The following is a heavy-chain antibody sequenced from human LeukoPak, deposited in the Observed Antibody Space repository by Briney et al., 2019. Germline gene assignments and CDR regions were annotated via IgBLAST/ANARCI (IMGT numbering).Heavy chain of an antibody. CDR3: ARYRHLYY. Sequence: GGSLRLSCAASGFTFSSHAMSWVRQAPGKGLEWVASINQDGGEKYSLDSVKGRFTISRDNTKSSLYLQMNSLRAEDTAMYYCARYRHLYYWGQGTLVTVSS. CDR1: GFTFSSHA. V-gene: IGHV3-7*01. D-gene: IGHD3-16*01. CDR2: INQDGGEK. J-gene: IGHJ4*02.